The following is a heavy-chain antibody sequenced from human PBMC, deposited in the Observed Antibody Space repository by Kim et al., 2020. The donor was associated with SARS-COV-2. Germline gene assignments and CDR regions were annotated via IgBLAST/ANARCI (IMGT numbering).Heavy chain of an antibody. V-gene: IGHV6-1*01. CDR2: TYYRSKWYN. D-gene: IGHD3-3*01. J-gene: IGHJ6*03. CDR1: GDSVSSNSAA. Sequence: SQTLSLTCAISGDSVSSNSAAWNWIRQSPSRGLEWLGRTYYRSKWYNDYAVSVKSRITINPDTSKNQFSLQLNSVTPEDTAVYYCARATVTHITIFGVVSYYYYMDVWGKGTTVTVSS. CDR3: ARATVTHITIFGVVSYYYYMDV.